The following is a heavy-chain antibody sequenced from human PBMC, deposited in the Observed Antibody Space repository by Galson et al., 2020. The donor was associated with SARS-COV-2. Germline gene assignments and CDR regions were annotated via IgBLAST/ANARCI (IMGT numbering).Heavy chain of an antibody. J-gene: IGHJ5*02. V-gene: IGHV4-59*08. D-gene: IGHD3-10*01. CDR2: VYYNGRT. CDR1: GGSLSGFY. Sequence: ASETLTLTCTISGGSLSGFYWSWLRQSPGKDLEWIAYVYYNGRTSYNPALESRAAISVDTSKNQFSLRLSSVIVADTAVYYCARHLYGSGSFLASWGQGTLVTVST. CDR3: ARHLYGSGSFLAS.